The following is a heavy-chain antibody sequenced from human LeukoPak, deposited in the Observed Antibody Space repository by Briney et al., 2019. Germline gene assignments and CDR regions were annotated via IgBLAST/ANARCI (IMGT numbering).Heavy chain of an antibody. CDR3: ARGSYCDSSGYLIDY. CDR2: IYYSGST. Sequence: SETLSLTCTVSGGSISGYYWSWIRQPPGKGLEWIGYIYYSGSTNYNPSLKSRVTISVDTSKNQFSLKLSSVTAADTAVYYCARGSYCDSSGYLIDYWGQGTLVTVSS. V-gene: IGHV4-59*01. J-gene: IGHJ4*02. D-gene: IGHD3-22*01. CDR1: GGSISGYY.